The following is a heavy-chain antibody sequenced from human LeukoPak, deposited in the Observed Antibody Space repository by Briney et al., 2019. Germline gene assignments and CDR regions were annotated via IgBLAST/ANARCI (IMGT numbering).Heavy chain of an antibody. CDR3: ARRSSGSNTDFDY. V-gene: IGHV4-39*07. CDR1: GGSISSSSYY. CDR2: IYYSGST. D-gene: IGHD3-10*01. J-gene: IGHJ4*02. Sequence: SETLSLTCTVSGGSISSSSYYWGWIRQPPGKGLEWIGSIYYSGSTYYNPSLKSRVTISVDTSKNQFSLKLSSVTAADTAVYYCARRSSGSNTDFDYWGQGTLVTVSS.